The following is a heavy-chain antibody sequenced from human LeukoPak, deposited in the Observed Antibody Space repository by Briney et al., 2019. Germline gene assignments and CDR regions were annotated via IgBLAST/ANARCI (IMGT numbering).Heavy chain of an antibody. D-gene: IGHD2-2*01. V-gene: IGHV3-30*18. Sequence: GRSLRLSCAASGFTFSSYGMHWVRQAPGKGLEWVAVISYDGSNKYYADSVKGRFTISRDNSKNTLYLQMNSLRAEDTAVYYCAKDQSHCSSTSCYGSFYWGQGTMVTVSS. J-gene: IGHJ3*01. CDR2: ISYDGSNK. CDR3: AKDQSHCSSTSCYGSFY. CDR1: GFTFSSYG.